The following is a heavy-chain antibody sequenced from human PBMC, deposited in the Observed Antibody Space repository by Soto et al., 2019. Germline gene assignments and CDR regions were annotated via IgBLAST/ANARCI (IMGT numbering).Heavy chain of an antibody. CDR3: ARDKWIAAATYNWFDP. CDR2: INPSGGST. D-gene: IGHD6-13*01. V-gene: IGHV1-46*03. J-gene: IGHJ5*02. Sequence: GASVKVSCKASGYTFTSYDINCVRQAPGQGLEWMGIINPSGGSTSYAQKFQGRVTMTRDTSTSTVYMELSSLRSEDTAVYYCARDKWIAAATYNWFDPWGQGTLVTV. CDR1: GYTFTSYD.